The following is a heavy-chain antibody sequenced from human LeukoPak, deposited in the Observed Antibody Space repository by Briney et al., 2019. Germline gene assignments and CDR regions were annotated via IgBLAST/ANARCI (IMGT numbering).Heavy chain of an antibody. V-gene: IGHV3-23*01. CDR1: GFTFNYYA. CDR2: ISGSGDST. CDR3: AKDLVGNTGY. J-gene: IGHJ4*02. Sequence: GGSLRLSCAASGFTFNYYAMMWLPQAPGKGLEWVSGISGSGDSTHYADSVKGRFTISRDSSKNTLYLQMNSLRAEDTALYYCAKDLVGNTGYWGQGTLVTVSS. D-gene: IGHD2-8*02.